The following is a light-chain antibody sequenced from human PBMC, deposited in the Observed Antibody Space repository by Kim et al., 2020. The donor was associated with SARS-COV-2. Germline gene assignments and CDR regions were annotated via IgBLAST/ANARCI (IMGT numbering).Light chain of an antibody. CDR2: DAS. J-gene: IGKJ5*01. CDR1: QSVSSY. V-gene: IGKV3-11*01. CDR3: QHRGNWPLT. Sequence: LSPGERATLACRASQSVSSYLAWYQQKPGQAPRLLICDASSRATGIPARFSGSGSGTDFTLTISSLEPEDFAVYYCQHRGNWPLTFGHGTRLEIK.